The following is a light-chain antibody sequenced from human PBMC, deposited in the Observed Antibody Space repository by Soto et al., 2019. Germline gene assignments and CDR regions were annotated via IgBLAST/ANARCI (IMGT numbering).Light chain of an antibody. CDR3: QQYNNWPT. CDR2: GAL. CDR1: QTVSSRF. J-gene: IGKJ1*01. V-gene: IGKV3-20*01. Sequence: EIVLTQSQGTLSLSPWEGTNLXCWASQTVSSRFLAWYQQKPGQAPRLLIYGALSRATGIPDRFSGSGSGTDFTLTISSLQSEDFAVYYCQQYNNWPTFGQGTKVDIK.